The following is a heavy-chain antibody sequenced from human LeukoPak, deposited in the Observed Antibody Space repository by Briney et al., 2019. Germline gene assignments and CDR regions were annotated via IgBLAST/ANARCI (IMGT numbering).Heavy chain of an antibody. V-gene: IGHV3-7*03. CDR2: IKQDGSEK. D-gene: IGHD6-19*01. Sequence: GGSLRLSCAASGFTFSSYWMSWVRQAPGKGLEWVANIKQDGSEKYYVDSVKGRFTISRDNSKNTLYLQMNSLRVEDTAVYYCAKSSGYSGWYNYWGQGTLVTVSS. J-gene: IGHJ4*02. CDR3: AKSSGYSGWYNY. CDR1: GFTFSSYW.